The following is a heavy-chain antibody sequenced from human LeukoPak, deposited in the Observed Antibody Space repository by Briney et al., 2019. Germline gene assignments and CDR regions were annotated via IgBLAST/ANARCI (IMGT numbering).Heavy chain of an antibody. D-gene: IGHD5-18*01. CDR3: ARHRHSHHYDY. J-gene: IGHJ4*02. Sequence: PSETLSLTCTVSGGSISSYYWSWIRQPPGKGLEWIGSISYSWTTYYNPSLKSRVTISADTSNNQFSLKLTSVTAADTAVYYCARHRHSHHYDYWGQGTLVTVSS. CDR1: GGSISSYY. CDR2: ISYSWTT. V-gene: IGHV4-59*05.